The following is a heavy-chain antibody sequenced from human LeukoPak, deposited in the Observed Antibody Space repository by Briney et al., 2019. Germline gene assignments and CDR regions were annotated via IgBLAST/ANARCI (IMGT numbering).Heavy chain of an antibody. CDR3: ARGTGFYDSSGHYYWGYFDS. J-gene: IGHJ4*02. CDR2: IYYSGTT. V-gene: IGHV4-59*11. Sequence: SETLSLTCTVSGGSISSHYWSWFRQTPGERPEWIAFIYYSGTTNYNPSLKGRVTISIDSSKNQFSLKLSSVTAADTAIYYCARGTGFYDSSGHYYWGYFDSWGQGTPVPVSS. D-gene: IGHD3-22*01. CDR1: GGSISSHY.